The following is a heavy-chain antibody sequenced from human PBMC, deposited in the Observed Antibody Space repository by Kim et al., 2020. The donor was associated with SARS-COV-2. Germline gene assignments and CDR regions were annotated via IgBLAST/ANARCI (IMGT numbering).Heavy chain of an antibody. J-gene: IGHJ4*02. CDR1: GGSISSGDYY. CDR2: IYYSGST. V-gene: IGHV4-30-4*01. Sequence: SETLSLTCTVSGGSISSGDYYWSWIRQPPGKGLEWIGYIYYSGSTYYNPSLKSRVTISVDTSKNQFSLKLSSVTAADTAVYYCASGTRESSGLWDYWGQGTLVTVSS. CDR3: ASGTRESSGLWDY. D-gene: IGHD3-16*01.